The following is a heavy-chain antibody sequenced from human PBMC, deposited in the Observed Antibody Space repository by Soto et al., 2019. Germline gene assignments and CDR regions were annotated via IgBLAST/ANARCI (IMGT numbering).Heavy chain of an antibody. CDR3: ARGVTTVTTFDY. J-gene: IGHJ4*02. D-gene: IGHD4-17*01. V-gene: IGHV4-30-2*01. CDR2: IYHSGST. CDR1: GGSISSGGYS. Sequence: SETLSLTCAVSGGSISSGGYSCNWIRQPTGKGLEWIGYIYHSGSTYYNPSLKSRVTISVDRSKNQFSLKLSSVTAADTAVYYCARGVTTVTTFDYWGQGTLVTVSS.